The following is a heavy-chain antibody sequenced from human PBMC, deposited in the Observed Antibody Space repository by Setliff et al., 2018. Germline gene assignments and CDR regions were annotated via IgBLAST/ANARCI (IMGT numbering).Heavy chain of an antibody. J-gene: IGHJ4*02. CDR2: ISSSSSTI. D-gene: IGHD2-8*01. CDR3: ARNGGLDY. CDR1: GFTFSSYS. V-gene: IGHV3-48*04. Sequence: PGGSLRLSCAASGFTFSSYSMSWVRQAPGKGLEWVSYISSSSSTIYYADSVKGRFTISRDNAKNSLYLQMNSLRAEDTAVYYCARNGGLDYWGQGALVTVSS.